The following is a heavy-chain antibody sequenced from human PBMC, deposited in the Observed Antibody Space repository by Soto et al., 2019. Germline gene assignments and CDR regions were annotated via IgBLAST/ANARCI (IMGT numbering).Heavy chain of an antibody. CDR2: ISAYNGNT. D-gene: IGHD4-4*01. CDR1: GYTFTSYG. Sequence: ASVKVSCKASGYTFTSYGISWVRQAPGQGLEWMGWISAYNGNTNYAQKLQGRGTMTTDTSTSTAYMALRSLRSDDTAVYYCARDDYSNSPYYYYDYLAVWGKGTTVTVSS. J-gene: IGHJ6*03. CDR3: ARDDYSNSPYYYYDYLAV. V-gene: IGHV1-18*01.